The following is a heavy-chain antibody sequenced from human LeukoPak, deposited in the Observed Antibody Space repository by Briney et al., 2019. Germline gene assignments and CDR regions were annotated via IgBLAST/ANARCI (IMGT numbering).Heavy chain of an antibody. D-gene: IGHD2/OR15-2a*01. CDR2: IYAAGNT. CDR1: GFTVSSNY. CDR3: ARAIQYRFDP. V-gene: IGHV3-66*01. J-gene: IGHJ5*02. Sequence: GGSLRLSCAASGFTVSSNYVSWVRQGPGKGLEWVSVIYAAGNTYYADSVEGRFTISRDNSKNTLYPQMSSLRAEDTAVYYCARAIQYRFDPWGQGTLVTVSS.